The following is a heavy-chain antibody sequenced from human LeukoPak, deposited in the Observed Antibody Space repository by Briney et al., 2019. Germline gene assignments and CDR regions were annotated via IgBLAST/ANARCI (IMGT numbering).Heavy chain of an antibody. D-gene: IGHD3-22*01. CDR2: VYYSGST. CDR3: AGLVGRYSSGLYYYYFDY. V-gene: IGHV4-59*12. J-gene: IGHJ4*02. CDR1: GGSISSYH. Sequence: SETLSLTCTVSGGSISSYHWSWIRQPPGKGLEWIGYVYYSGSTNYNPSLKSRVTISIDKSKNQFFLNLSSVTAADTAVYYCAGLVGRYSSGLYYYYFDYWGQGTLVTVSS.